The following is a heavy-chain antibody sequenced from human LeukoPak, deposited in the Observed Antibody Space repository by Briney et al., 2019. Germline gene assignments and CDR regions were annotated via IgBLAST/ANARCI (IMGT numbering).Heavy chain of an antibody. CDR2: IKQDGSEK. J-gene: IGHJ5*02. V-gene: IGHV3-7*05. CDR3: ATSRTLDL. Sequence: PGGSLRLSCAAAGFTFSSYWMNWVRQAPGRGLEWVANIKQDGSEKYYVDSVKGRFTISRDNAKNSLYLQMNSLRAEDTAVYYCATSRTLDLWGQGTLVIVSS. CDR1: GFTFSSYW.